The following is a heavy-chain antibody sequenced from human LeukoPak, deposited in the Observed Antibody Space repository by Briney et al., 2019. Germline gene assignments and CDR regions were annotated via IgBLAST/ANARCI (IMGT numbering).Heavy chain of an antibody. V-gene: IGHV4-30-4*08. CDR2: IYYSGST. D-gene: IGHD3-22*01. Sequence: LRLSCAASGFTFSDQSMNWVRQAPGKGLEWIGYIYYSGSTYYNPSLKSRVTISVDTSKNQFSLKLSSVTAADTAVYYCARGVITMIDIYPHPFDYWGQGTLVTVSS. CDR1: GFTFSDQS. J-gene: IGHJ4*02. CDR3: ARGVITMIDIYPHPFDY.